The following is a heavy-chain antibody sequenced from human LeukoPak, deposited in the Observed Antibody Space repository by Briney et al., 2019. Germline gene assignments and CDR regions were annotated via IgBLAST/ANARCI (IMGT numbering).Heavy chain of an antibody. J-gene: IGHJ4*02. Sequence: SETLSLTCTVSGGSISSYYWSWIRQPPGKGLEWIGEINHSGSTNYNPSLKSRVTISVDTSKNQFSLKLSSVTAADTAVYYCARARRGYSNHYFDYWGQGTLVTVSS. D-gene: IGHD5-12*01. CDR2: INHSGST. CDR3: ARARRGYSNHYFDY. CDR1: GGSISSYY. V-gene: IGHV4-34*01.